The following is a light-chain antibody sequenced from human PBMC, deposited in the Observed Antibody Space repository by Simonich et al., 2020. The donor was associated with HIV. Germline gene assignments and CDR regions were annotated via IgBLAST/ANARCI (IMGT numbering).Light chain of an antibody. CDR2: GAS. V-gene: IGKV3-15*01. J-gene: IGKJ4*01. Sequence: EIVLTQSPATLSSSPGERATLSCRASQNVASNLAWYQQKPGQAPRLLIYGASTRATGIPARFSGSGSGTDFTLTISSLQAEDVAVYYCQQYHSTPPTFGGGTRVEIK. CDR3: QQYHSTPPT. CDR1: QNVASN.